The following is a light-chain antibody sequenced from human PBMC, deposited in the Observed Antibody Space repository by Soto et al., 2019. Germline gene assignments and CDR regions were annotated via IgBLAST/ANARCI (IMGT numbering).Light chain of an antibody. CDR2: KGT. J-gene: IGLJ1*01. CDR1: SSDVGAYNS. CDR3: CSSEPESTYV. Sequence: QSALAQPASVSGSPGQSITISCTGTSSDVGAYNSVSWYQQHPHKAPQVIIYKGTQRPSGVSNRFSGSTSGNAASLTISGLQDEEEAEHSCCSSEPESTYVFGSGTKVTV. V-gene: IGLV2-23*01.